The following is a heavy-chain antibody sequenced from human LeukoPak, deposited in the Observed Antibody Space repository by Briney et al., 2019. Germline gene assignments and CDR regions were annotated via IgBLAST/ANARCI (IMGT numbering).Heavy chain of an antibody. D-gene: IGHD5-24*01. CDR1: GYTFTSYY. V-gene: IGHV1-46*01. Sequence: GASVKVSCKASGYTFTSYYMHWVRQAPGQGLEWMGIINPSGGSTSYAQKFQGRVTMTRDTSTSTVYMELSSLRSEDTAVYYCARRMEDGYNPITFDYWGQGTLVTVSS. J-gene: IGHJ4*02. CDR2: INPSGGST. CDR3: ARRMEDGYNPITFDY.